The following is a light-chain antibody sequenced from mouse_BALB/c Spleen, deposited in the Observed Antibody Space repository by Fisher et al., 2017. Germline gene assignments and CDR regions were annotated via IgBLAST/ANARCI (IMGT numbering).Light chain of an antibody. J-gene: IGKJ4*01. Sequence: IVLTQTPAIMSASLGERVTMTCTASSSVSSSYLHWYQQKPGSSPKLWIYSTSNLAPGVPARFSGSGSGNSYSLTISSMEAEDVATYYCFQGSGYPFTFGSGTKLEIK. V-gene: IGKV4-74*01. CDR2: STS. CDR1: SSVSSSY. CDR3: FQGSGYPFT.